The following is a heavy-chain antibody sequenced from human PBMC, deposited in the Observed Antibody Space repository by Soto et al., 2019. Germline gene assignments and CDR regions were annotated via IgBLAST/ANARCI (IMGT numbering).Heavy chain of an antibody. D-gene: IGHD6-13*01. CDR3: ARYAGSSWFDY. V-gene: IGHV4-59*01. Sequence: SETLSLTCTVSGGSISTYYWSWIRQPPGKGLEWIGYINYNGRTNYNPSLKSRVTMSLDTSKNQFSLKLRSVTAADTAVFYCARYAGSSWFDYWGQGTLVTVSS. CDR1: GGSISTYY. CDR2: INYNGRT. J-gene: IGHJ4*02.